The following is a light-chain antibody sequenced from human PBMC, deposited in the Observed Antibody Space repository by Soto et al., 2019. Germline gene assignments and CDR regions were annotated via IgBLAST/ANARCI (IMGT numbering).Light chain of an antibody. CDR1: QTISSW. J-gene: IGKJ4*01. CDR3: QQYKSYPLT. V-gene: IGKV1-5*03. CDR2: KAS. Sequence: DIQMTQSPSTLSASVGDRVTITCRASQTISSWLAWYQQKPGQAPKLLIYKASSLESAVPSRFSGSGSGTEFTLTISGLQPDDFATYYCQQYKSYPLTVGGGTKVDSK.